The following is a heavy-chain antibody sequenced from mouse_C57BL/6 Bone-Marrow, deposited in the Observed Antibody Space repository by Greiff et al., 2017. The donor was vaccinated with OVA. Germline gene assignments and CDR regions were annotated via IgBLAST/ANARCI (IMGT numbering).Heavy chain of an antibody. CDR3: ARDPLWFYAMDY. Sequence: EVKLEESGGGLVKPGGSLKLSCAASGFTFSSYAMSWVRQTPEKRLEWVATISDGGSYTYYPDNVKGRFTISRDNAKNNLYLQMSHLKSEDTAMYYCARDPLWFYAMDYWGQGTSVTVSS. V-gene: IGHV5-4*01. CDR2: ISDGGSYT. J-gene: IGHJ4*01. CDR1: GFTFSSYA. D-gene: IGHD2-2*01.